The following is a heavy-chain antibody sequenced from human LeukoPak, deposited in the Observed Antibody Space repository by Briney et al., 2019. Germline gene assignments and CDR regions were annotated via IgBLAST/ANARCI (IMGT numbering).Heavy chain of an antibody. Sequence: ASVKVSCKASGYTFTSYGISWVRQAPGQGLEWMGWISAYNGNTNYAQKLQGRVTMTTDTSTSTAYMELRSLRSDDTAVYYCARTAYRSSWYGPVGAFDIWGQGTMVTVSS. CDR1: GYTFTSYG. D-gene: IGHD6-13*01. J-gene: IGHJ3*02. CDR3: ARTAYRSSWYGPVGAFDI. V-gene: IGHV1-18*01. CDR2: ISAYNGNT.